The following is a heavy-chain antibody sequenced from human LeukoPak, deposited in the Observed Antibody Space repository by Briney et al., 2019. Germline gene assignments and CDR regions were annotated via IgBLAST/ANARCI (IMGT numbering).Heavy chain of an antibody. CDR1: GGSISSSSYS. D-gene: IGHD6-13*01. CDR3: ASLIAAGYFDH. J-gene: IGHJ4*02. V-gene: IGHV4-39*01. Sequence: SETLSLTCTVSGGSISSSSYSWGWIRQPPGKGLEWIGVIYRSGGTYYNPSLKSRLTMSVDTSKNQFSLKLSSVTATDTAVYYCASLIAAGYFDHWGQGTLVTVSS. CDR2: IYRSGGT.